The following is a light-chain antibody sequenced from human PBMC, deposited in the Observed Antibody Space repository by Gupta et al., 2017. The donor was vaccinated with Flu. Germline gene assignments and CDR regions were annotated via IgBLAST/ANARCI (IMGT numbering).Light chain of an antibody. J-gene: IGLJ2*01. CDR1: SSNIGAGYD. CDR3: QSSDDSLSGSVV. Sequence: QSVLTQPPSVSGAPGQRVTISCIGSSSNIGAGYDVNWYQQLPGTAPKLLMSGNINRPSGVPARFACSNSGTSASPATTGLQAEDEADYYCQSSDDSLSGSVVFGGGTRLTVL. V-gene: IGLV1-40*01. CDR2: GNI.